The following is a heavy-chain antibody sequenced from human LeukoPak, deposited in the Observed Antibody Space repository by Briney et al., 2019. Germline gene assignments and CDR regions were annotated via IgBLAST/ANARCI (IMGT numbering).Heavy chain of an antibody. V-gene: IGHV3-7*01. J-gene: IGHJ6*03. CDR3: ARGGAARPYYYYYYMDV. Sequence: PGGSLRLSCAASGFTFSSYWMSWVRQAPGKGLEWVANIKQDGSEKYYVDSVKGRFTISRDNAKNSVYLQMNSLRAEDTAVYYCARGGAARPYYYYYYMDVWGKGTTVTVSS. CDR1: GFTFSSYW. CDR2: IKQDGSEK. D-gene: IGHD6-6*01.